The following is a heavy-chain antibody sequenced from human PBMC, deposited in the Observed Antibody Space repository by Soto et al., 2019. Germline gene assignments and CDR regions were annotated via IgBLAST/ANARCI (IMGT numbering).Heavy chain of an antibody. D-gene: IGHD2-8*01. V-gene: IGHV3-15*01. Sequence: LRLSCAVSGFPFSDAYMTWVRQAPGKGLEWLGRIRTKTDGGTADYAAHVKDRFIVSRDDSKETLYLQMNSLRTEDTAVYFCNTGRCTNGVCDDYWGHGTLVTVSS. CDR2: IRTKTDGGTA. CDR3: NTGRCTNGVCDDY. J-gene: IGHJ4*01. CDR1: GFPFSDAY.